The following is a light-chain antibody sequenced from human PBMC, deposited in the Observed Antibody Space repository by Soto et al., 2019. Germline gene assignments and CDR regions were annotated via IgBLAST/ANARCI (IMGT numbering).Light chain of an antibody. CDR1: QSVNNN. J-gene: IGKJ2*01. Sequence: EIILTQSPASLSVSPEERATLSCRDSQSVNNNLAWYQQKPGQAPRLLIYGASTRATGIPGRFRGSGSGTEYTLTITSLQSEDFAVYFCQQYNNLPPDTFGQGTKLEI. V-gene: IGKV3-15*01. CDR2: GAS. CDR3: QQYNNLPPDT.